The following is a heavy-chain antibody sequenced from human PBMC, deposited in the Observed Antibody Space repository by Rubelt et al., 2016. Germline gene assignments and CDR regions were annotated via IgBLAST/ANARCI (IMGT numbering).Heavy chain of an antibody. CDR3: AKDRRPRPLGDDF. Sequence: EVQLLESGGGLIQPGGSLRLSCAASGFTVRSSYMSWFRQAPGKGLEWVSVIYSGGSTNYADSVKGRFTVSRDNSKNTLYLQMTNLGPDDTAIYYCAKDRRPRPLGDDFWGQGTLVIVSS. D-gene: IGHD3-16*01. V-gene: IGHV3-53*01. CDR2: IYSGGST. J-gene: IGHJ4*02. CDR1: GFTVRSSY.